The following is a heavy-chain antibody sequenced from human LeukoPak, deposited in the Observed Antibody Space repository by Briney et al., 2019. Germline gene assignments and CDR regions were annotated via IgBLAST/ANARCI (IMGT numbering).Heavy chain of an antibody. CDR2: IYFSGST. J-gene: IGHJ4*02. CDR1: GGSISGYY. Sequence: SETLSLTCTVSGGSISGYYWSWIRQPPGKGLEWIGYIYFSGSTNYNPSLESRVTISVDTSKNQFSLKLNSVTAADTALYYCATGGVATSMLTVWGQGTLVTVSS. CDR3: ATGGVATSMLTV. V-gene: IGHV4-59*01. D-gene: IGHD5-18*01.